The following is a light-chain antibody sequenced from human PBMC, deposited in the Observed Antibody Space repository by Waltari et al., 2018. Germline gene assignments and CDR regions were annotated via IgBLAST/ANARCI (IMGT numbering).Light chain of an antibody. CDR1: QNVINF. J-gene: IGKJ5*01. CDR2: DAS. Sequence: EIVMTQSPATLSVSPGERATLSCRASQNVINFLAWYQQKPGRAPRLLIYDASQRATGIPARFSGSGSGTDFTLTISSLEPEDFAVYYCQQHRNWPITFGQGTRLDIQ. CDR3: QQHRNWPIT. V-gene: IGKV3-11*01.